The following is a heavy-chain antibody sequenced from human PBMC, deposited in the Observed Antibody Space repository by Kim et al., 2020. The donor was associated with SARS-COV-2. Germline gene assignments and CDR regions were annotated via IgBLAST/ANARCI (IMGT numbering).Heavy chain of an antibody. CDR2: IYYSGST. V-gene: IGHV4-39*01. Sequence: SETLSLTCTVSGGSISSSSYYWGWIRQPPGKGLEWIGSIYYSGSTYYNPSLKSRVTISVDTSKNQFSLKLSSVTAADTAVYYCASPYYGSGSYYPFDYWGQGTLVTVSS. CDR1: GGSISSSSYY. CDR3: ASPYYGSGSYYPFDY. J-gene: IGHJ4*02. D-gene: IGHD3-10*01.